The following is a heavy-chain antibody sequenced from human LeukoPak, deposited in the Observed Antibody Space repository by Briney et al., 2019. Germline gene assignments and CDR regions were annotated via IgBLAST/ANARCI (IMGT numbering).Heavy chain of an antibody. D-gene: IGHD1-26*01. J-gene: IGHJ4*02. CDR3: AGGVGATGY. V-gene: IGHV3-30-3*01. CDR2: ISYDGSNK. CDR1: GFTFSSYA. Sequence: GGSLRLSCAASGFTFSSYAMHWVRQAPGKGLEWVAVISYDGSNKYYADSVKGRFTISRDNSKNTLYLQMNSLRAEDTAVYYCAGGVGATGYWGQGTLVTVSS.